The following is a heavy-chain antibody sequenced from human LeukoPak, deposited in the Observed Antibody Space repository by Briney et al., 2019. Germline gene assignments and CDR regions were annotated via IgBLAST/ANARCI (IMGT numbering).Heavy chain of an antibody. Sequence: GGSLRLSCAASGFTVSSNYMNWIRQAPGKGLEWVSYISSSGGTIYYADSVKGRFTISRDNAKNSLYLQMNSLRAEDTAVYYCAISALYRNAFDIWGQGTMVTVSS. CDR1: GFTVSSNY. CDR3: AISALYRNAFDI. J-gene: IGHJ3*02. V-gene: IGHV3-11*01. CDR2: ISSSGGTI. D-gene: IGHD3-16*01.